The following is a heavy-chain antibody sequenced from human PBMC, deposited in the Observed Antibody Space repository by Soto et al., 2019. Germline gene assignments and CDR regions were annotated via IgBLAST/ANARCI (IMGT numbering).Heavy chain of an antibody. Sequence: ASVKVSCKASGYTFTSYGISWVRQAPGQGLEWMGWISAYNGNTNYAQKLQGRVTMTTDTSTSTAYMELRGLRSDDTAVYYCARDLMQIFRYSGYDLPYYFDYWGQGTLVTVSS. CDR1: GYTFTSYG. CDR3: ARDLMQIFRYSGYDLPYYFDY. V-gene: IGHV1-18*01. D-gene: IGHD5-12*01. J-gene: IGHJ4*02. CDR2: ISAYNGNT.